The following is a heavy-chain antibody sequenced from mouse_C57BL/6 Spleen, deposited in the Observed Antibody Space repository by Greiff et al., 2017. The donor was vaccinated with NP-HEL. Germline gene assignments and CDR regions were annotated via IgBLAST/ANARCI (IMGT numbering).Heavy chain of an antibody. Sequence: VKLQQPGTELVKPGASVKLSCKASGYTFTSYWMHWVKQRPGQGLEWIGNINPSNGGTNYNEKFKSKATLTVDKSSSTAYMQLSSLTSEDSAVYYCAKEGPYGYYAMDYWGQGTSVTVSS. J-gene: IGHJ4*01. V-gene: IGHV1-53*01. CDR1: GYTFTSYW. CDR2: INPSNGGT. CDR3: AKEGPYGYYAMDY. D-gene: IGHD1-1*02.